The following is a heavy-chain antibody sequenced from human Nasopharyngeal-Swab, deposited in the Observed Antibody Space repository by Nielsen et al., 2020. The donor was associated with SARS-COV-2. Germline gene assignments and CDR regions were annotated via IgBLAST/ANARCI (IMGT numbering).Heavy chain of an antibody. CDR2: INPNSGGT. Sequence: ASVKVSCKASGYTFTGYYMHWVRQAPGQGLEWMGRINPNSGGTNYAQKFQGRVTMTRDTSISTAYMELSRLRSDDTAVYYCARAGEFSGTTVTTHLDYWGQGTLVTVSS. V-gene: IGHV1-2*06. D-gene: IGHD4-11*01. CDR1: GYTFTGYY. CDR3: ARAGEFSGTTVTTHLDY. J-gene: IGHJ4*02.